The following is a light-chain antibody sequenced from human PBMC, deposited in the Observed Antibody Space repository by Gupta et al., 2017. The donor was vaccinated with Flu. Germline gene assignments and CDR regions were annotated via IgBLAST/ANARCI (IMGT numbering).Light chain of an antibody. V-gene: IGLV7-46*01. CDR3: LLYYSGVRV. J-gene: IGLJ2*01. CDR2: DTS. Sequence: QAVVTQEPSLTVSPGGTVTLTCGSSTGTVTSGHYPYWFQQKPGQAPRTLIYDTSNEHSWTPARFSGSLLGGKAALTVSGAQPEDEADYYCLLYYSGVRVFGGGTKLTVL. CDR1: TGTVTSGHY.